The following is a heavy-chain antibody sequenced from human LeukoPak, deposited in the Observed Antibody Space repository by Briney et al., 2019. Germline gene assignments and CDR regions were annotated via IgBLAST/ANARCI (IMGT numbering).Heavy chain of an antibody. CDR2: FDPEDGET. CDR3: ARDRFQYPGWFGELLPTYYGMDV. D-gene: IGHD3-10*01. J-gene: IGHJ6*02. Sequence: ASVKVSCKVSGYTLTELSMHWVRQAPGKGLEWMGGFDPEDGETIYAQKFQGRVTMTRDTSTSTVYMELSSLRSEDTAVYYCARDRFQYPGWFGELLPTYYGMDVWGQGTTVTVSS. CDR1: GYTLTELS. V-gene: IGHV1-24*01.